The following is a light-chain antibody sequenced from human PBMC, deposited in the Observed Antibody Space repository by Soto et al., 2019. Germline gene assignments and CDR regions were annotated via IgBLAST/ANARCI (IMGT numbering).Light chain of an antibody. CDR1: QSVSSY. Sequence: EILLTQSPATLSLSPGERATLSCRASQSVSSYLAWYQQKPGQAPRLLIYDASNRATGIPARSSGSGSGTDFTLTISSLEPEDFAVYYCQQRSNWPPTFGQGTRLEIK. V-gene: IGKV3-11*01. CDR2: DAS. J-gene: IGKJ5*01. CDR3: QQRSNWPPT.